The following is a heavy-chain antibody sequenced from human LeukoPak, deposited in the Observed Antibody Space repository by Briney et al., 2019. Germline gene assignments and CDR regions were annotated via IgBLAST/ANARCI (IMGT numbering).Heavy chain of an antibody. Sequence: PGGSLRLSCAGSGFTFSRYAMSWIRQVPGKGPEWVSAISGSGGDIFYTDSVKGRFTISRDNSKNTLYLQMNSLRAGDTAVYYCAKDRFGSGSPNWFGPWGQGTLVTVSS. CDR3: AKDRFGSGSPNWFGP. D-gene: IGHD3-10*01. CDR2: ISGSGGDI. J-gene: IGHJ5*02. CDR1: GFTFSRYA. V-gene: IGHV3-23*01.